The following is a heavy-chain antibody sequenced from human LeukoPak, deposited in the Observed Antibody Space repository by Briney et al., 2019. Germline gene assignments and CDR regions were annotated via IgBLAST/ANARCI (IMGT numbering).Heavy chain of an antibody. CDR1: GGSISTSNYY. Sequence: SETLSLTCTVSGGSISTSNYYWGWIRQPPGKGLEWIGNIFYSGSTYYSPSLRSRVTISLDTSRNQFSLRLTSVTAADTAVYYCARQTGSGLFILPGGQGTLVTVSS. CDR2: IFYSGST. J-gene: IGHJ4*02. CDR3: ARQTGSGLFILP. D-gene: IGHD3/OR15-3a*01. V-gene: IGHV4-39*01.